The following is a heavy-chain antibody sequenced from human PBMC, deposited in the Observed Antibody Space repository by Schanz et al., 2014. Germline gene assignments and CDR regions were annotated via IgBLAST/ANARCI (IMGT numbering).Heavy chain of an antibody. CDR1: GFTVSSDH. J-gene: IGHJ4*02. D-gene: IGHD2-2*01. CDR2: ISGSGGST. CDR3: AKDSTHIDIVLVPTAIDY. V-gene: IGHV3-23*04. Sequence: EVQLVESGGGFVQPGGSLGLSCVVSGFTVSSDHMSWVRQAPGKGLEWVSAISGSGGSTYYADSVKGRFTISRDNSKNTLYLHMNTLRSEDTAVYYCAKDSTHIDIVLVPTAIDYWGRGTLVTVSS.